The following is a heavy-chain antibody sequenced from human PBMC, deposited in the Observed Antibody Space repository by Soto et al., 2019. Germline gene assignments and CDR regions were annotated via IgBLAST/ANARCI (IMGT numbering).Heavy chain of an antibody. Sequence: QITLKESGPTLVKPTQTLTLTCTFSGFALSTSGVGVGWIRQPPGKALEWLALIYWDDDKRYSTSMKSRLTITKEASKNQVVLTMTNMDPVDTATYYCAHTPHILFDYWGQGTLVTVSS. J-gene: IGHJ4*02. V-gene: IGHV2-5*02. CDR2: IYWDDDK. CDR3: AHTPHILFDY. CDR1: GFALSTSGVG.